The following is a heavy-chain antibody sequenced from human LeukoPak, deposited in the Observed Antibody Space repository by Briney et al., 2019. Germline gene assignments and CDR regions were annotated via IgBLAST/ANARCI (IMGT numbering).Heavy chain of an antibody. V-gene: IGHV1-8*01. J-gene: IGHJ5*02. CDR1: AYTFTSYN. D-gene: IGHD3-10*01. CDR2: MNPNSGNT. Sequence: ASVKVSCKASAYTFTSYNINWVRQATEQGLEWMGWMNPNSGNTGYAQKFRGRVTMTRNTSLSTAYMELSSLTSEDTAVYYCARDGSGSYYDRGWFDPWGQGTLVTVSS. CDR3: ARDGSGSYYDRGWFDP.